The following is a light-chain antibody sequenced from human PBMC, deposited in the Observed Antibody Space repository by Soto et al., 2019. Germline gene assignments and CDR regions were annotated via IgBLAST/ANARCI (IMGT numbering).Light chain of an antibody. CDR3: SSYTRSSTDV. Sequence: QSVLTQPASVSGSPGQSITISCTGTSSDVGGYNYVSWYQQHPGKAPKLMIYKVSNRPSGVSNRFSGSKSGNTASLTISGVQAEDEADYYCSSYTRSSTDVVGAGTKVT. J-gene: IGLJ1*01. CDR1: SSDVGGYNY. CDR2: KVS. V-gene: IGLV2-14*01.